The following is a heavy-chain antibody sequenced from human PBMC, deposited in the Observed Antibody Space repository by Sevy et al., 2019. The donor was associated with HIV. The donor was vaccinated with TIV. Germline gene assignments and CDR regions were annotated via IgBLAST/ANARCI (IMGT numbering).Heavy chain of an antibody. V-gene: IGHV2-70*01. D-gene: IGHD3-10*01. CDR2: IAWDDDK. CDR3: ARGVYGSGSYYPYYFDY. J-gene: IGHJ4*02. Sequence: SGPTLVKPTQTLTLTCTFSGFSLSTSGMCVSWIRQPPGKALEWLALIAWDDDKYYSTSLKTRLTISKDTSKNQVVLTMTNMDPVDTATYYCARGVYGSGSYYPYYFDYWGQGTLVTVSS. CDR1: GFSLSTSGMC.